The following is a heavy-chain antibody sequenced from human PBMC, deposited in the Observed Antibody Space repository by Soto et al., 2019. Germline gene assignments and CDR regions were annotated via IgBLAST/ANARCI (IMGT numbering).Heavy chain of an antibody. J-gene: IGHJ3*02. CDR2: INPNSGGT. CDR3: ARAGTVTTVDAFDI. D-gene: IGHD4-17*01. V-gene: IGHV1-2*04. CDR1: GYTFTGYY. Sequence: GASGKVSCKASGYTFTGYYMHWVRQAPGQGLEWMGWINPNSGGTNYAQKFQGWVTMTRDTSISTAYMELSRLRSDDTAVYYCARAGTVTTVDAFDIWGQGTMVTVSS.